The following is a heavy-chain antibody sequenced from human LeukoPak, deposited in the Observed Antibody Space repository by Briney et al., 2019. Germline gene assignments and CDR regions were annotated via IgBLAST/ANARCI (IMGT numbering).Heavy chain of an antibody. J-gene: IGHJ6*02. CDR1: GFTFSSYW. Sequence: QPGGSPRLSCAGSGFTFSSYWMHWVRQAPGKGLVWVSRINSDGSSTSYADSVKGRFTISRDNAKNTLYLQMNSLRAEDTAVYYCARDNPQNYDYGDYPYYYYYGMDVWGQGTTVTVSS. CDR3: ARDNPQNYDYGDYPYYYYYGMDV. V-gene: IGHV3-74*01. D-gene: IGHD4-17*01. CDR2: INSDGSST.